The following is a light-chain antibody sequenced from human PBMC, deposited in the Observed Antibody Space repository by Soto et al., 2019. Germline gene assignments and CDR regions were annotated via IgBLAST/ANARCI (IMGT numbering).Light chain of an antibody. CDR3: QQYYSYPPT. V-gene: IGKV1-8*01. J-gene: IGKJ2*01. CDR1: QGISSY. CDR2: AAS. Sequence: ALRMTQSPSSHSASTGDRVTITCRASQGISSYLAWYQQKPGKAPKLLIYAASTLQSGVPSRFSGNGSGTDFTLTISCLQSGDFATYYCQQYYSYPPTFGQGTKLEIK.